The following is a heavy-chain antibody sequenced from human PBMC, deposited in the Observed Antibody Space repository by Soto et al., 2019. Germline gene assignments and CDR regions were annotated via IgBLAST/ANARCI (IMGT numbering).Heavy chain of an antibody. V-gene: IGHV1-18*01. CDR1: GYTFKNYG. Sequence: QVQLVQSGPQVKNPGASVKVSCKAPGYTFKNYGIKWVRQAPGQGLEGLGWITTYNGNRYSAEKFQGRVTMTTDTSTSTTYMELKSLTSDDTGVYYCARDAQPKGVAADGASDYWGQGTLVTVSS. CDR2: ITTYNGNR. CDR3: ARDAQPKGVAADGASDY. J-gene: IGHJ4*02. D-gene: IGHD6-19*01.